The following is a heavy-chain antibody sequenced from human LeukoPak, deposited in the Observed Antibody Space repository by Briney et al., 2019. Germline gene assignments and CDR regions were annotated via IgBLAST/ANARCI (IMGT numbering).Heavy chain of an antibody. CDR1: GGSISSGGYY. CDR2: IYYSGST. CDR3: ARFLVSGWLPRHNWFDP. D-gene: IGHD3-9*01. Sequence: SETLSLTCTVSGGSISSGGYYWSWIRQHPGKGLEWIGYIYYSGSTNYNPSLKSRVTISVDTSKNQFSLKLSSVTAADTAVYYCARFLVSGWLPRHNWFDPWGQGTLVTVSS. J-gene: IGHJ5*02. V-gene: IGHV4-61*08.